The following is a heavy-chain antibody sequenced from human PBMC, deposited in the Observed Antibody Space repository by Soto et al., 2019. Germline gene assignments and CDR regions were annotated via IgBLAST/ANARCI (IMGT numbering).Heavy chain of an antibody. D-gene: IGHD4-17*01. J-gene: IGHJ4*02. CDR1: GFTFSSYA. V-gene: IGHV3-30-3*01. Sequence: QVQLVESGGGVVQPGRSLRLSCAASGFTFSSYAMNWVRQAPGKGLEWVAVISYDGTYKYYADSVKGRFTISRDNSKNTLYLQMNSLRPEDTAVYYCARALSGTVTHYTTDYWGQGTLVTVSS. CDR3: ARALSGTVTHYTTDY. CDR2: ISYDGTYK.